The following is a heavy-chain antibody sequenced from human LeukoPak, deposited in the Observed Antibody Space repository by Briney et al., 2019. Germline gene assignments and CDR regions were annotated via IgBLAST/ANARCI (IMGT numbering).Heavy chain of an antibody. J-gene: IGHJ6*03. CDR2: IKEDANEE. D-gene: IGHD2-2*01. CDR1: GFTFRSYR. V-gene: IGHV3-7*01. Sequence: GGSLRLSCAASGFTFRSYRMSWVRQAPGKGLEWVANIKEDANEEYYVDSVRGRFIISRDNAKNSLFLQMYSLRVDATAVYYCARAGYCTSNSCYSPNFYYMDVWGKGTTVAVSS. CDR3: ARAGYCTSNSCYSPNFYYMDV.